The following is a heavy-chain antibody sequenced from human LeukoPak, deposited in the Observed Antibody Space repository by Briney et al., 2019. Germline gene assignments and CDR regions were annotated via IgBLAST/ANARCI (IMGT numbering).Heavy chain of an antibody. Sequence: GRSLRLSCEVSGFTFSAYAMTWVRPAPGQGREWVSSIGSDNKPHYSESVKGRFAVSRDNAKNTLFLQLHNLRVEDTALYYCARYLHYYVAMDVWGQGTTVTVSS. V-gene: IGHV3-23*05. CDR3: ARYLHYYVAMDV. J-gene: IGHJ6*02. CDR1: GFTFSAYA. CDR2: IGSDNKP. D-gene: IGHD3-10*02.